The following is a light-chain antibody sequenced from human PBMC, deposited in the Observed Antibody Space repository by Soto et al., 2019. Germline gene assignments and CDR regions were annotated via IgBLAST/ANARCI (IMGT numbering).Light chain of an antibody. V-gene: IGLV4-69*01. Sequence: QSVLTQSPSASASLGASVNLTCTLSSGHSSYAIAWHQQQPEKGPRYLMKVNSDGSHSKGDGIPDRFSGSSSGAERYLTISSLQSEDEADYYCQTWGSGIRVVFGGGTKLTVL. CDR1: SGHSSYA. CDR2: VNSDGSH. CDR3: QTWGSGIRVV. J-gene: IGLJ2*01.